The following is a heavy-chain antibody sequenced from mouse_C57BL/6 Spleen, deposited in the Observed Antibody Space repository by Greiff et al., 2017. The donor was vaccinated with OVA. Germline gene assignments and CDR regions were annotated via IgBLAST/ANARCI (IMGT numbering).Heavy chain of an antibody. CDR3: ARAGTTVVARTDFDY. V-gene: IGHV1-81*01. D-gene: IGHD1-1*01. J-gene: IGHJ2*01. CDR1: GYTFTSYG. CDR2: IYPRSGST. Sequence: QVQLQQSGAELARPGASVKLSCKASGYTFTSYGISWVKQRTGQGLEWIGEIYPRSGSTYYNEKFKGKATLTADTSSSTAYMELRSPTSEDSAVYVCARAGTTVVARTDFDYWGQGTTLTVSS.